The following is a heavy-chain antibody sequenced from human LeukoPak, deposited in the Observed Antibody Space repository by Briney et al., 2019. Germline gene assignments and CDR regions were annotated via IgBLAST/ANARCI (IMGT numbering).Heavy chain of an antibody. Sequence: PSETLSPTCAAYGGSFSGYYWSWIRQPPGKGLEWIGEINHSGSTNYNPSLKSRVTISVDTSKNQFSLKLSSVTAADTAVYYCARGRGTIFGVVNPPPPFDPWGQGTLVTVSS. V-gene: IGHV4-34*01. J-gene: IGHJ5*02. D-gene: IGHD3-3*01. CDR3: ARGRGTIFGVVNPPPPFDP. CDR1: GGSFSGYY. CDR2: INHSGST.